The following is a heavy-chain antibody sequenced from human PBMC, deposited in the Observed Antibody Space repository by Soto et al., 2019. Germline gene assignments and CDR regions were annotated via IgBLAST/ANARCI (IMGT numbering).Heavy chain of an antibody. CDR1: GGSISSSSYY. V-gene: IGHV4-39*01. Sequence: QLQLQESGPGLVKPSETLPLTCTVSGGSISSSSYYWGWIRQPPGKGLEWIGSIYYSGSTYYNPSLKSRVTISVDTSKNQFSLKLSSVTAADTAVYYCARLNWNGAGDYYGMDVWGQGTTVTVSS. CDR3: ARLNWNGAGDYYGMDV. CDR2: IYYSGST. D-gene: IGHD1-1*01. J-gene: IGHJ6*02.